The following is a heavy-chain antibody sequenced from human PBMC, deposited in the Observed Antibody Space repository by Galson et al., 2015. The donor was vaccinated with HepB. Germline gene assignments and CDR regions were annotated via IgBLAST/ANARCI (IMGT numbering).Heavy chain of an antibody. Sequence: SLRLSCAASGFTFSNYALHWARQAPGKGLEWVTIISYDGSNKYYADSVKGRFTIYRDNSKNTLYLQMNSLRPEDTAVYYCARGRGVYDSSGYGLWGQGTLVTVSS. D-gene: IGHD3-22*01. CDR2: ISYDGSNK. J-gene: IGHJ4*02. V-gene: IGHV3-30-3*01. CDR3: ARGRGVYDSSGYGL. CDR1: GFTFSNYA.